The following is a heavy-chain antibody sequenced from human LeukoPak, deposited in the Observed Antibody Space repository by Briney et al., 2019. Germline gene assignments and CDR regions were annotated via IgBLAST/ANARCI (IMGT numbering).Heavy chain of an antibody. CDR2: INPNSGGT. Sequence: ASVKVSCKASGYTFAGYYTHWVRQAPGQGLEWMGWINPNSGGTNYAQKFQGRVTMTRDTSISTAYMELSRLRSDDTAVYYCARDQGELLVNFDYWGQGTLVTVSS. D-gene: IGHD1-26*01. CDR1: GYTFAGYY. V-gene: IGHV1-2*02. J-gene: IGHJ4*02. CDR3: ARDQGELLVNFDY.